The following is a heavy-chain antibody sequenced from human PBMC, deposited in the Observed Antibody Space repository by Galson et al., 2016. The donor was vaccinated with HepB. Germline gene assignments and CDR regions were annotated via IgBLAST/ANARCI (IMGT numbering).Heavy chain of an antibody. V-gene: IGHV3-74*01. CDR3: ARSTRGYHD. CDR1: GFTFSSYW. Sequence: SLRLSCAASGFTFSSYWMHWVRQAPGKGLVWVSRIKSDGGDTIYADPVKGRFTISRDNAKKTLYLLMNSLRAEDTAVYYCARSTRGYHDWGQGTLVTVSS. CDR2: IKSDGGDT. J-gene: IGHJ4*02. D-gene: IGHD3-22*01.